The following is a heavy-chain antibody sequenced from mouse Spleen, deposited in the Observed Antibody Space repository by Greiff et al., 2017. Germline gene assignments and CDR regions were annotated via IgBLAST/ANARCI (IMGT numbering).Heavy chain of an antibody. CDR1: GYAFSSYW. CDR2: IYPGDGDT. V-gene: IGHV1-80*01. J-gene: IGHJ3*01. D-gene: IGHD2-4*01. Sequence: VQLQQSGAELVKPGASVKISCKASGYAFSSYWMNWVKQRPGKGLEWIGQIYPGDGDTNYNGKFKGKATLTADKSSSTAYMQLSSLTSEDSAVYFCARSRNDYDGAWFAYWGQGTLVTVSA. CDR3: ARSRNDYDGAWFAY.